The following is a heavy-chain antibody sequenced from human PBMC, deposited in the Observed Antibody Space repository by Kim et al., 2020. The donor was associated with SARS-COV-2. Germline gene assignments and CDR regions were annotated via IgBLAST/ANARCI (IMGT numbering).Heavy chain of an antibody. D-gene: IGHD3-10*01. J-gene: IGHJ5*02. Sequence: SNPSLMSRVTISLDTSKNQFSLKLGSVTAADTAVYYCARGGSGPNWFDPWGQGTLVTVSS. V-gene: IGHV4-59*09. CDR3: ARGGSGPNWFDP.